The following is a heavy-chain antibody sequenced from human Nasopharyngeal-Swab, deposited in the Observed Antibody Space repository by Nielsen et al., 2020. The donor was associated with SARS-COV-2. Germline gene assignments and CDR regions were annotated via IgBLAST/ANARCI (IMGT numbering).Heavy chain of an antibody. CDR2: ISGDNGNS. D-gene: IGHD6-13*01. CDR1: GYTFISNG. CDR3: ARAFGQLVSLDY. V-gene: IGHV1-18*04. J-gene: IGHJ4*02. Sequence: ASVKVSCKASGYTFISNGISWVRQAPGQGLEWMGWISGDNGNSKYAQKVQGRVTMTTDTATNTAYMELRSLRPDDTAVYYCARAFGQLVSLDYWGQGTLVTVSS.